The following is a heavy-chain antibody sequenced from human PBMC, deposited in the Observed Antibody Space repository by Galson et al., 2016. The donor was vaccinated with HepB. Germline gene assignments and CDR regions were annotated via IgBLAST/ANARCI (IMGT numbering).Heavy chain of an antibody. CDR2: INHNGGS. D-gene: IGHD6-6*01. CDR3: ARRPWAARGWFDP. J-gene: IGHJ5*02. CDR1: GGSFSAYY. V-gene: IGHV4-34*01. Sequence: ETLSLTCAVSGGSFSAYYWSWIRQPPGKGLEWIGEINHNGGSTYNPSLKSRVTISVDTSKNQVSLKLSSVTAADTAVYYCARRPWAARGWFDPWGQGTLVTVSS.